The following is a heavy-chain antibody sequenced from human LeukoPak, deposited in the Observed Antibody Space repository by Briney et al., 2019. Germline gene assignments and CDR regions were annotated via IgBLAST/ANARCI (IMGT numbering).Heavy chain of an antibody. CDR3: ARDYCSSTSCLFDY. CDR2: INPNSGDT. V-gene: IGHV1-2*02. D-gene: IGHD2-2*01. CDR1: GYTFTGYY. J-gene: IGHJ4*02. Sequence: ASVTVSCKASGYTFTGYYMHWVRQAPGQGLEWMGWINPNSGDTNYAQKFQGRVTMTRDTSISTAYMELSRLRSDDTAVYYCARDYCSSTSCLFDYWGQGTLVTVSS.